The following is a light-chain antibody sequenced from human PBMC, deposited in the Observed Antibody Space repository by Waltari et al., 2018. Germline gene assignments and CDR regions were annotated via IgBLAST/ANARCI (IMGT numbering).Light chain of an antibody. CDR1: SSDVGGYNY. Sequence: QSALTQPPSASGSPGQSVTISCTGTSSDVGGYNYVSWYQQHPGKAPKLMIYEVSKRPSGVPDAVSGSKAGNPASLTGSGLQAEDEADYYCSSYAGSNNWVFGGGTKLTVL. V-gene: IGLV2-8*01. J-gene: IGLJ3*02. CDR2: EVS. CDR3: SSYAGSNNWV.